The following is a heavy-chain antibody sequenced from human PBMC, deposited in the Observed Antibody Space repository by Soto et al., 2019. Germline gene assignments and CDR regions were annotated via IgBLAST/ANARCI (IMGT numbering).Heavy chain of an antibody. Sequence: QVQLVQSGAEVKKPGSSVTVSCKASGGTFGKSAISWVRQAPGQGLEWMGGIMPIFPTPDYAQKFQGRVTITADESTRTAYRELTSLRSEDTAVYYCARDKDRQLIGGNYYYGMDVWGQGTTVTV. CDR3: ARDKDRQLIGGNYYYGMDV. CDR1: GGTFGKSA. J-gene: IGHJ6*02. V-gene: IGHV1-69*12. CDR2: IMPIFPTP. D-gene: IGHD1-1*01.